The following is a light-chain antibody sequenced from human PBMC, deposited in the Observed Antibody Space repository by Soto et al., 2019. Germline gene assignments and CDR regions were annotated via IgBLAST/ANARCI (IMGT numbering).Light chain of an antibody. CDR1: QGIGNA. CDR3: LQVINCPWT. V-gene: IGKV1-6*01. CDR2: GAS. Sequence: AIQMTQSPSSLSASVGDRVTISCRASQGIGNALGCYQQKPGKPPKVLIYGASNLRSWVPPRFSGSGSGTDFTLAISSLQPEDSATYYFLQVINCPWTFGSGTQVQL. J-gene: IGKJ1*01.